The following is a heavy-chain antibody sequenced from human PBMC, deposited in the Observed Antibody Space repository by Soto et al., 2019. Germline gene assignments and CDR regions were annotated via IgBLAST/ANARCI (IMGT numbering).Heavy chain of an antibody. J-gene: IGHJ4*02. V-gene: IGHV1-46*01. CDR2: INPSGGST. CDR3: ARGNGVYCSGGSCYETNFDY. D-gene: IGHD2-15*01. CDR1: GYTFTSYY. Sequence: ASVKVSCKASGYTFTSYYMHWVRQAPGQGLEWMGIINPSGGSTSYAQKFQGRVTMTRDTSTSTVYMELSSVTAADTAVYYCARGNGVYCSGGSCYETNFDYWGQGTLVTVSS.